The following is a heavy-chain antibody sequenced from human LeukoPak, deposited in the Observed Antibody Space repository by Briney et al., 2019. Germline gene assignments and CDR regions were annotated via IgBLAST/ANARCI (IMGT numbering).Heavy chain of an antibody. D-gene: IGHD4-23*01. V-gene: IGHV1-2*02. J-gene: IGHJ4*02. Sequence: ASVKVSCKPSGYTFTGYYMHWVRQAPGQGLEWMGWINPNSGGTNYAQKFQGRVTMTRDTSISTAYMELRRLTSDDTAVYYCARADYGGKRDDYWGQGTLVTVSS. CDR2: INPNSGGT. CDR3: ARADYGGKRDDY. CDR1: GYTFTGYY.